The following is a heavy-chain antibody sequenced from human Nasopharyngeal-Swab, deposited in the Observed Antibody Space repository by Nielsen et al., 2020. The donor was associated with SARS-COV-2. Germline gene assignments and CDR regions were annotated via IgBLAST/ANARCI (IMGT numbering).Heavy chain of an antibody. V-gene: IGHV3-48*02. J-gene: IGHJ6*02. CDR3: ARDDVVVVAATLYYYYGMDV. Sequence: WIRQPPGKGLEWVSYISLNTRTVYYADSVKGRFTIARDNAKNSLYVQMNSLRDEDTAVYYCARDDVVVVAATLYYYYGMDVWGQGTTVTVSS. CDR2: ISLNTRTV. D-gene: IGHD2-15*01.